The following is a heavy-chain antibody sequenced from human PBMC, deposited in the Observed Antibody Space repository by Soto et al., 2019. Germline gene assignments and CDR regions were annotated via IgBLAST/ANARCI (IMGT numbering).Heavy chain of an antibody. CDR2: ISYDGSNK. J-gene: IGHJ5*02. Sequence: QVQLVESGGGVVQPGRSLRLSCAASGFTFSSYAMHWVRQAPGKGLVWVAVISYDGSNKYYADSVKGRFTISRDNSKNTLYLQMNSLRAEDTAVYYCARSKVGAANWFDPWGQGTLVTVSS. CDR3: ARSKVGAANWFDP. D-gene: IGHD1-26*01. V-gene: IGHV3-30-3*01. CDR1: GFTFSSYA.